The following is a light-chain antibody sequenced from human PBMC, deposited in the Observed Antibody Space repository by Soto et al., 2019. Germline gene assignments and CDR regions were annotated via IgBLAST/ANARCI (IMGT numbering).Light chain of an antibody. CDR3: QQAKSFPIT. CDR2: SAS. V-gene: IGKV1-12*01. CDR1: QDIGNW. Sequence: DIQVTQSPPSMAASVGDRVTITCRASQDIGNWMTWYQQKPGKAPKLLIYSASTLVRGVPSRFSGSGSGKEFTLSISGLQPEDSLTYYCQQAKSFPITFGRGTRLDIK. J-gene: IGKJ5*01.